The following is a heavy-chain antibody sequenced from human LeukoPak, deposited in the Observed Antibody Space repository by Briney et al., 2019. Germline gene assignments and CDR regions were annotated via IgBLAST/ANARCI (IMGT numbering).Heavy chain of an antibody. J-gene: IGHJ4*02. CDR2: ISSSSTI. CDR1: GFTFSSYS. CDR3: ARDGGTSRRYFDY. V-gene: IGHV3-48*04. D-gene: IGHD4-23*01. Sequence: GGSLRLSCAASGFTFSSYSMNWVRQAPGKGLEWVSYISSSSTIYYADSVKGRFTISRDNAQNSVYLQMNSLRAEDTAVYYCARDGGTSRRYFDYWGQGTLVTVSS.